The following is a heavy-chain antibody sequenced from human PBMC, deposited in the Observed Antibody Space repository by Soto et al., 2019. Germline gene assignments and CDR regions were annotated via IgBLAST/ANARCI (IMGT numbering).Heavy chain of an antibody. D-gene: IGHD3-3*01. CDR3: ARISRYYDFWSGEN. CDR1: GFSLSNARMG. Sequence: QVTLKESGPVLVKPTETLTLTCTVSGFSLSNARMGVSWIRQPPGKGLEWLAHIFSNDEKSYSTSLKSRLTISKDTSKSQVVLTMTNMDPVDTATYYCARISRYYDFWSGENWGQGTLVTVSS. V-gene: IGHV2-26*01. CDR2: IFSNDEK. J-gene: IGHJ4*02.